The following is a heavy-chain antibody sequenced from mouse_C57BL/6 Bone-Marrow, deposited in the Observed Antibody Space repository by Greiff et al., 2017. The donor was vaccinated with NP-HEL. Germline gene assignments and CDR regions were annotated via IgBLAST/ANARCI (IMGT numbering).Heavy chain of an antibody. Sequence: VQLQQSGAELVRPGASVKLSCTASGFNIKDYYMHWVKQRPEQGLEWIGRIDPEDGDTEYAPKFQGKATMTADTSSNTAYLQLSSLTSEDTAVSYGPIYYDGSSYAAWFAYWGQGTLVTVSA. J-gene: IGHJ3*01. CDR2: IDPEDGDT. D-gene: IGHD1-1*01. V-gene: IGHV14-1*01. CDR1: GFNIKDYY. CDR3: PIYYDGSSYAAWFAY.